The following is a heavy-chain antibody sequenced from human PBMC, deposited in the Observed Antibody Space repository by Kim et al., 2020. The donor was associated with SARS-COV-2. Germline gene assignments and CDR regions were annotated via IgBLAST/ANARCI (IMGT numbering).Heavy chain of an antibody. CDR3: PRVLGSTSWGYYYYGMDV. Sequence: SVKVSCKASGGTFSSYAISWVRQAPGQGLEWMGGIIPIFGTANYAQKFQGRVTITADESTSTAYMELSSLRSEDTAVYYCPRVLGSTSWGYYYYGMDVWGQGTTVTVSS. V-gene: IGHV1-69*13. J-gene: IGHJ6*02. CDR2: IIPIFGTA. CDR1: GGTFSSYA. D-gene: IGHD2-2*01.